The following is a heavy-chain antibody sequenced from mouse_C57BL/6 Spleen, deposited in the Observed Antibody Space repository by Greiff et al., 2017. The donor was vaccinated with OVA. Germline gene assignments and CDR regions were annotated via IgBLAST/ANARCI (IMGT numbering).Heavy chain of an antibody. CDR1: GYTFTSYW. V-gene: IGHV1-72*01. CDR3: ARWDHPYYFDY. D-gene: IGHD4-1*01. Sequence: QVQLQQPGAELVKPGASVKLSCKASGYTFTSYWMHWVKQRPGRGLEWIGRIDPNSGGTKYNEKFKSKATLTVDKPSSTAYMPLSSLTSEDSAVYYCARWDHPYYFDYWGQGTTLTVSS. J-gene: IGHJ2*01. CDR2: IDPNSGGT.